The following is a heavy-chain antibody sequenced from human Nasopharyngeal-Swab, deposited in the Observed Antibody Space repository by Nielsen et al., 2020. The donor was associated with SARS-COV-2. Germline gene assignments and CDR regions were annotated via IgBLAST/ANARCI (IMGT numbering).Heavy chain of an antibody. V-gene: IGHV4-59*01. CDR2: IYYSGST. Sequence: GSLRLSCTVSGGSISSYYWSWIRQPPGKGLEWIGYIYYSGSTNYNPSLKSRVTISVDTSKNQFSLKLSSVTAADTAVYYCARIGCSSTSCYSFDYWGQGTLVTVSS. CDR3: ARIGCSSTSCYSFDY. D-gene: IGHD2-2*01. CDR1: GGSISSYY. J-gene: IGHJ4*02.